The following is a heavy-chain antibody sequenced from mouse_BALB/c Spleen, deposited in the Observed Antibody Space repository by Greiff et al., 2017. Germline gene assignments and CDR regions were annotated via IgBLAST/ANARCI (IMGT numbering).Heavy chain of an antibody. CDR2: IDPANGNT. D-gene: IGHD2-2*01. V-gene: IGHV14-3*02. J-gene: IGHJ4*01. Sequence: EVQLQQSGAELVKPGASVKLSCTASGFNIKDTYMHWVKQRPEQGLEWIGRIDPANGNTKYDPKFQGKATITADTSSNTAYLQLSSLTSEDTAVYYCARWLPPYAMDYWGQGTSVTVSS. CDR1: GFNIKDTY. CDR3: ARWLPPYAMDY.